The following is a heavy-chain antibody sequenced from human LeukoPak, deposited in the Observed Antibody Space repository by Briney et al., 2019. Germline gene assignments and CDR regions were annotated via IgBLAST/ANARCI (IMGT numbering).Heavy chain of an antibody. Sequence: GGSLRLSCAASGFTFSSYWMSWVRQAPGKGLEWVAVISYDGSNKYYADSVKGRFTISRDNSKNTLYLQMNSLRAEDTAVYYCASGSYRGSSDYWGQGTLVTVSS. CDR3: ASGSYRGSSDY. CDR2: ISYDGSNK. CDR1: GFTFSSYW. V-gene: IGHV3-30-3*01. D-gene: IGHD6-6*01. J-gene: IGHJ4*02.